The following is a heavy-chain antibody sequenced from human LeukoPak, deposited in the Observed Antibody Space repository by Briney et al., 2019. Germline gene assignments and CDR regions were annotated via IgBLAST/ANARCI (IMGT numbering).Heavy chain of an antibody. CDR1: GGTFSSYA. V-gene: IGHV1-69*13. Sequence: ASVKGSCKASGGTFSSYAISWVRQAPGQGLEWMGGIIPIFGTANYAQKFQGRVTITADESTSTAYMELSSLRSEDTAVYYCARSAVGASGQGAFDIWGQGTMVTVSS. CDR2: IIPIFGTA. J-gene: IGHJ3*02. CDR3: ARSAVGASGQGAFDI. D-gene: IGHD1-26*01.